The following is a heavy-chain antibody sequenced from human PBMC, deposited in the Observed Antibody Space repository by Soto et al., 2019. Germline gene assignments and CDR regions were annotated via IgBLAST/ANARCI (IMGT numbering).Heavy chain of an antibody. Sequence: SCRSSGGTFSSYTINWVRRAPGQGREWVGGIMAMLEKRRYAQKFLGRVTITADESTSTAYLELRGLTIEDTAVYYCAIERASGNHDFWGQGTPVTVSS. CDR2: IMAMLEKR. V-gene: IGHV1-69*01. D-gene: IGHD1-1*01. CDR1: GGTFSSYT. J-gene: IGHJ4*02. CDR3: AIERASGNHDF.